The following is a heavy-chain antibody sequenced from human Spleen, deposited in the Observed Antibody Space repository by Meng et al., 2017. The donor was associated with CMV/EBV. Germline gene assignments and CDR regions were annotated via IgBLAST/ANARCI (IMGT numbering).Heavy chain of an antibody. CDR1: GFTFGDYA. D-gene: IGHD2-8*01. V-gene: IGHV3-49*04. Sequence: GGSLRLSCTASGFTFGDYAMSWVRQAPGKGLEWVGFIRSKAYGGTTGYAASVKGRFTISRDDSKSIAYLQMNSLKTEDTALYYCTRNRMEEYFDYWGQGTLVTVSS. CDR2: IRSKAYGGTT. CDR3: TRNRMEEYFDY. J-gene: IGHJ4*02.